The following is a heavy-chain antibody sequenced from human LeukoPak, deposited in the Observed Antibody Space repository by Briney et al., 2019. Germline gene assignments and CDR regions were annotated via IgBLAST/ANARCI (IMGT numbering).Heavy chain of an antibody. V-gene: IGHV3-21*01. Sequence: GGSLRLSCAASGFTFSSYSMNWVRQAPGKGLEWVSSISSSSSYIYYADSAKGRFTISGDNAKNSLYLQMNSLRAEDTAVYYCARVVGYSYGYDYWGQGTLVTVSS. CDR3: ARVVGYSYGYDY. D-gene: IGHD5-18*01. CDR2: ISSSSSYI. CDR1: GFTFSSYS. J-gene: IGHJ4*02.